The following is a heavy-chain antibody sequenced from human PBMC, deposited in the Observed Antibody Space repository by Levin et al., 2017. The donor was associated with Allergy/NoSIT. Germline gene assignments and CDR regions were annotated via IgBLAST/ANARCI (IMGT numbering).Heavy chain of an antibody. Sequence: RASVKVSCAASGFTFSSYAMHWVRQAPGKGLEYVSAISSNGGSTYYANSVKGRFTISRDNSKNTLYLQMGSLRAEDMAVYYCAREGYYDYVWGSYRHYYFDYWGQGTLVTVSS. D-gene: IGHD3-16*02. CDR2: ISSNGGST. CDR3: AREGYYDYVWGSYRHYYFDY. V-gene: IGHV3-64*01. J-gene: IGHJ4*02. CDR1: GFTFSSYA.